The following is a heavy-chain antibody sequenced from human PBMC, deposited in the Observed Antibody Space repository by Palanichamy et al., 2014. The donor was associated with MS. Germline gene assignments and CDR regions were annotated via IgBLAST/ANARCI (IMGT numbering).Heavy chain of an antibody. V-gene: IGHV4-61*01. D-gene: IGHD3-22*01. Sequence: QVQLQESGPGLVKPSQTLSLTCTVSGGSISSGSYYWSWIRQPPGKELEWIGYVYYSGSSNYNPSLKSRVSISIDMSKNQFSLKLTSVTAADTAMYYCARGSSGYQSGYYYYRMDAWGQGTTVTVSS. J-gene: IGHJ6*02. CDR1: GGSISSGSYY. CDR2: VYYSGSS. CDR3: ARGSSGYQSGYYYYRMDA.